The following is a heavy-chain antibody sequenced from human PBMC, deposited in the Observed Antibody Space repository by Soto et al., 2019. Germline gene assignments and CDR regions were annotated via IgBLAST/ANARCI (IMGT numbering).Heavy chain of an antibody. CDR3: ARADYGDDYRGI. J-gene: IGHJ4*02. CDR2: ISYDGRNK. CDR1: GFTFSRFG. Sequence: QVQLVESGGGVVQPGRSLRLSCAASGFTFSRFGLHWVRQAPGKGLEWVAVISYDGRNKYYADSVKGRFTISRDNSNNILYLQMNSLRAEYTAVYYCARADYGDDYRGIWGQGTLVTVSS. V-gene: IGHV3-30*04. D-gene: IGHD4-17*01.